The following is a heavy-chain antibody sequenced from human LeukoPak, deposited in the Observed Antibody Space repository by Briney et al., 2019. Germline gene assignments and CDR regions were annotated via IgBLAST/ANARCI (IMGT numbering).Heavy chain of an antibody. V-gene: IGHV4-4*07. J-gene: IGHJ6*02. CDR3: ASSLSKYSSTFYYGMDV. Sequence: PSETLSLTCTVSGGSISSYYWSWIRQPAGKGLEWIGRIYTSGSTNYNPSLKSRATMSVDTSKNQFSLKLSSVTAADTAVYYCASSLSKYSSTFYYGMDVWGQGTTVTVSS. CDR1: GGSISSYY. CDR2: IYTSGST. D-gene: IGHD6-6*01.